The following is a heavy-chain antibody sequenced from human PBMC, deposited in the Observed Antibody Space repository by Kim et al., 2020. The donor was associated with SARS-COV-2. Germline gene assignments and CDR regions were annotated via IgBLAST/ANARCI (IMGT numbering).Heavy chain of an antibody. Sequence: SVKVSCKASGGTFSSYAISWVRQAPGQGLEWMGGIIPIFGTANYAQKFQGRVTITADESTSTAYMELSSLRSEDTAVYYCARGAYDSSGYFKTYWYFDLWGRGTLVTVSS. J-gene: IGHJ2*01. CDR2: IIPIFGTA. V-gene: IGHV1-69*13. CDR1: GGTFSSYA. D-gene: IGHD3-22*01. CDR3: ARGAYDSSGYFKTYWYFDL.